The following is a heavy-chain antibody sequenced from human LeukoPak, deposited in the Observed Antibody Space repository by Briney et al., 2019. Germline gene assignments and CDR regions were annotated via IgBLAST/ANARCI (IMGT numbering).Heavy chain of an antibody. V-gene: IGHV3-30*03. CDR2: ISYDGSNK. Sequence: GGSLRLSCAASGFTFSSYWMGWVRQAPGKGLKWVAVISYDGSNKYYADSVKGRFTVSRDNSKNKLYLQMNSLRAEDTAVYYCARDQWFGELDYYYGMDVWGKGTTVTVSS. D-gene: IGHD3-10*01. J-gene: IGHJ6*04. CDR3: ARDQWFGELDYYYGMDV. CDR1: GFTFSSYW.